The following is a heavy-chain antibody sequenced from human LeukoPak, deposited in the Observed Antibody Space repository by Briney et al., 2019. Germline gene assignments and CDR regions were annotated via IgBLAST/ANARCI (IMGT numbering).Heavy chain of an antibody. CDR3: ARAGATTAFDI. J-gene: IGHJ3*02. V-gene: IGHV4-30-2*01. D-gene: IGHD1-26*01. CDR1: GGSISSGGYS. Sequence: SETLSLTCAVSGGSISSGGYSWSWIRQPPGKGLEWIGYIYHSGSTYYNPSLKSRVTISVDRSKNQFSLKLSSVTAADTAVYYCARAGATTAFDIRGQGTMVTVSS. CDR2: IYHSGST.